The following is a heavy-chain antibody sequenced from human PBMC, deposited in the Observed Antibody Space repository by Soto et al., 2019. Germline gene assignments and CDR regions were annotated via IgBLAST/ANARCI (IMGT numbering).Heavy chain of an antibody. D-gene: IGHD3-10*01. CDR3: ARDLWLGDNY. V-gene: IGHV3-48*02. CDR2: ISSSSSTI. CDR1: GFTFSYYS. Sequence: EVQLVESVGGLVQPGGSLRLSCAASGFTFSYYSINWVRQAPGKGLEWVSYISSSSSTIYYADSVKGRFTISRDNAKNSLYLQMNSLSDEDTAVYYCARDLWLGDNYWGQGTLVSVSS. J-gene: IGHJ4*02.